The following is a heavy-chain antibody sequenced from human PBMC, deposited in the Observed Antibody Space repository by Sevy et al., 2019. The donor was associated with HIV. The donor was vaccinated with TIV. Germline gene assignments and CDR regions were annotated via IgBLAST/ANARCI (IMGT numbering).Heavy chain of an antibody. CDR2: MNPNSGNT. Sequence: ASVKVSCKASGYTFTSYDINWVRQATGQGLEWMGWMNPNSGNTGYAQKFQGRVTITRNTSISTAYMELSSLRSEDTAVYYCAGGGPGLLWFGEPRGDYWGQGTLVTVSS. V-gene: IGHV1-8*03. CDR3: AGGGPGLLWFGEPRGDY. CDR1: GYTFTSYD. J-gene: IGHJ4*02. D-gene: IGHD3-10*01.